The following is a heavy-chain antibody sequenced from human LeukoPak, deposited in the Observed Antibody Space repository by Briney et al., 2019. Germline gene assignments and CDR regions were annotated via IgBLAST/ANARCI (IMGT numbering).Heavy chain of an antibody. Sequence: GGSLRLSCAASGFTFTNYNMNWVRQAPGKGLEWVGRIRNKANSYTTEYAASVKGRFTISRDDSKNSVYLQMNSLKTEDTAVYYCATNTGSFSFDFWGQGALVTVSS. CDR2: IRNKANSYTT. D-gene: IGHD1-26*01. V-gene: IGHV3-72*01. CDR1: GFTFTNYN. CDR3: ATNTGSFSFDF. J-gene: IGHJ4*02.